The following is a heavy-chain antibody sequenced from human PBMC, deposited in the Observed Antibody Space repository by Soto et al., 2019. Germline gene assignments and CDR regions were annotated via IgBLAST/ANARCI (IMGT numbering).Heavy chain of an antibody. V-gene: IGHV1-18*01. CDR1: GYTFTSYG. CDR2: ISAYNGNT. D-gene: IGHD6-13*01. J-gene: IGHJ3*02. Sequence: QVRLVQSGAEVKKPGASVKVSCKASGYTFTSYGISWVRQAPGQGLEWMGWISAYNGNTNYAQKLQGRVTMTTDTSTGTAYMELRSLRSDDTAVYYCARDNRIAAAEVGAFDIWGQGTMVTVSS. CDR3: ARDNRIAAAEVGAFDI.